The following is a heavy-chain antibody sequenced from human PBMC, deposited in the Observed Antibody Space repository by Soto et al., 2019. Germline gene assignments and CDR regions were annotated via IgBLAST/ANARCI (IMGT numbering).Heavy chain of an antibody. CDR2: VFPFFARV. V-gene: IGHV1-69*13. J-gene: IGHJ4*02. CDR3: APLTPITGVY. CDR1: GGTFRTYI. D-gene: IGHD1-20*01. Sequence: SVKVSCKVSGGTFRTYIISWVRQAPGQGLEWMGGVFPFFARVKYPQKFQGRVTITADESTSTNYMEVYGLRSEDTAVYYCAPLTPITGVYWRQGTLVTGSA.